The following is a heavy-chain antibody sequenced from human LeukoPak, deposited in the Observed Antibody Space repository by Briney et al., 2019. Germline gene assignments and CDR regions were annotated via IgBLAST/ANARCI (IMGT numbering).Heavy chain of an antibody. CDR1: GGSISTFYY. CDR3: VRPGQSSWWVYFNY. Sequence: SETLSLTCTVSGGSISTFYYWPWIRQPPGKGLEWIGNNHSSGSTSYNPSLKSRVTMSVDTSKNQFSLRLSSVTAADTAVYYCVRPGQSSWWVYFNYWGQGTVVTVSS. CDR2: NHSSGST. V-gene: IGHV4-4*09. D-gene: IGHD2-15*01. J-gene: IGHJ4*02.